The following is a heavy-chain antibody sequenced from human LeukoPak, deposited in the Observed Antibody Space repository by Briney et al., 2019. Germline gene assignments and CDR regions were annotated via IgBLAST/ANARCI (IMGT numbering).Heavy chain of an antibody. D-gene: IGHD3-3*01. CDR1: GYTFTNYW. J-gene: IGHJ4*02. CDR2: IWPSDSDT. Sequence: GESLKISCKGSGYTFTNYWIGWVRQMPGKGLEWMGIIWPSDSDTRYSPSFQGQVTISADKSISTTFLQWSSLKASDTAIFYCARRWSLDSWGQGTLVTVSS. CDR3: ARRWSLDS. V-gene: IGHV5-51*01.